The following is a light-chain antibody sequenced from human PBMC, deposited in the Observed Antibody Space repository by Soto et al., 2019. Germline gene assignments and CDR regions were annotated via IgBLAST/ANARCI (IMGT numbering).Light chain of an antibody. Sequence: SALTQPAPVSGSPGQSITLSCPGTSSDVGGYNYVSWYQQHPGKAPKLMIYDVSNRPSGVSNRFSGSKSGNTASLTISGLQAEDEADYYCSSYTSSSVVFGGGTKLTVL. J-gene: IGLJ2*01. V-gene: IGLV2-14*01. CDR3: SSYTSSSVV. CDR1: SSDVGGYNY. CDR2: DVS.